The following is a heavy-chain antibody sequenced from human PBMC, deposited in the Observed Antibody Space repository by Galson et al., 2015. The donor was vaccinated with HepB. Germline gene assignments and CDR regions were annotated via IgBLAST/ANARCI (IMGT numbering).Heavy chain of an antibody. CDR3: AREGKYYGSGSDYKSYYGMDV. CDR2: INPNSGGT. J-gene: IGHJ6*02. CDR1: GCTFTGYY. D-gene: IGHD3-10*01. Sequence: SGCTFTGYYMPWVRQAPGQGLEWMGWINPNSGGTNYAQKFQGWVTMTRDTSISTAYMELSRLRSDDTAVYYCAREGKYYGSGSDYKSYYGMDVWGQGTTVTVSS. V-gene: IGHV1-2*04.